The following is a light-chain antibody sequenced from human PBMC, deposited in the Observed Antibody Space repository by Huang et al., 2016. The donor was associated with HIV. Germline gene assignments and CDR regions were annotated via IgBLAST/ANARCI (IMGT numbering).Light chain of an antibody. Sequence: VVLTQSPLYLSVTLGQPASISCRSSQSLIHSNGNTYLNWFQQRPGQSPRRLISQVSRRDSGFPDRFRGSGSGTYFTLKISRVEAEDVGVYYCMQGTHLFTFGGGTRVDIK. CDR1: QSLIHSNGNTY. CDR2: QVS. V-gene: IGKV2-30*02. CDR3: MQGTHLFT. J-gene: IGKJ4*01.